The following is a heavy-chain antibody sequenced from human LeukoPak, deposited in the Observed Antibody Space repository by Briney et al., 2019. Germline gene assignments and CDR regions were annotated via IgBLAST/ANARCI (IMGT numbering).Heavy chain of an antibody. CDR2: FDHSGST. J-gene: IGHJ4*02. CDR1: GGSFSGYY. V-gene: IGHV4-34*01. D-gene: IGHD6-13*01. CDR3: ARRGSLRPAAAGYFDY. Sequence: SETLSLTCAVYGGSFSGYYWSWIRQPPGKGLEWIGEFDHSGSTNYNPSLKSRVTISVDTSKNQFSLKLSSVTAADTAVYYCARRGSLRPAAAGYFDYWGQGTLVTVSS.